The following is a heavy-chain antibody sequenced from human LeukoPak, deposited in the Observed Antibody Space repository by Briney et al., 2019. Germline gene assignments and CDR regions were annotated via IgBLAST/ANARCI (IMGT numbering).Heavy chain of an antibody. D-gene: IGHD1-7*01. CDR2: INDSGTI. CDR3: ARRWNYGRNYYIDV. V-gene: IGHV4-34*01. Sequence: SETVTLTCAVYGGSLSNYYWSWIRQSPGKGLEGIGEINDSGTINYNPSLMSRVTVSVDKSKNQFSLKLSSATAADTAVYYCARRWNYGRNYYIDVWGKGVTVSVSS. J-gene: IGHJ6*03. CDR1: GGSLSNYY.